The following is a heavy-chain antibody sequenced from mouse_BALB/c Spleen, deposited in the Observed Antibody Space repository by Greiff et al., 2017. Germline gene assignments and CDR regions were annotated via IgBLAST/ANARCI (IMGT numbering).Heavy chain of an antibody. Sequence: VQLQQSGAELVKPGASVKLSCTASGFNIKDTYMHWVKQRPEQGLEWIGRIDPATGNTKYDPKFQDKATITADTSSNTAYLQLSSLTSEDTAVYYCARYYYPTSGFAYWGQGTLVTVSA. J-gene: IGHJ3*01. CDR3: ARYYYPTSGFAY. CDR1: GFNIKDTY. CDR2: IDPATGNT. D-gene: IGHD1-1*01. V-gene: IGHV14-3*02.